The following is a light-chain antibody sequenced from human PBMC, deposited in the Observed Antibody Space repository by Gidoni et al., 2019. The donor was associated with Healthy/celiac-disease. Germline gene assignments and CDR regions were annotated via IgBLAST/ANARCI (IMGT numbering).Light chain of an antibody. J-gene: IGKJ2*03. CDR3: MQALQTHS. CDR1: QSLLHSNGYNY. V-gene: IGKV2-28*01. Sequence: DIVMPQSPLSLPVTPGEPASISCRSSQSLLHSNGYNYLDWYLQKPGQSPQLLICLGSNRASGFPDRFSGSGSGTDFTLKISRVEAEDVGVYYCMQALQTHSFGQGTKLEIK. CDR2: LGS.